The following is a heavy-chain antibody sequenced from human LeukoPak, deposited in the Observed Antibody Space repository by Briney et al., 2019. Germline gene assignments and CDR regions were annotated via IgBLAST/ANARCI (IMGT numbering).Heavy chain of an antibody. Sequence: PGGSLRLSCAASGFTFSSYWMNWVRQAPGKGLEWLSYISSTSGTIYYADSVRGRFTISRDNAKNSLYLQMNSLRDEDTAVYYCAVTFHGEWLFRKSFDYWGQGTLVTVSS. J-gene: IGHJ4*02. CDR3: AVTFHGEWLFRKSFDY. CDR2: ISSTSGTI. V-gene: IGHV3-48*02. D-gene: IGHD6-19*01. CDR1: GFTFSSYW.